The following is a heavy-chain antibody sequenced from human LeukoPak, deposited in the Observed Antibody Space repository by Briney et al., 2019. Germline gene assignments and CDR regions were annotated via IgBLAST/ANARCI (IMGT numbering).Heavy chain of an antibody. D-gene: IGHD6-13*01. CDR2: ISGSGDST. CDR1: GFTFSSYA. J-gene: IGHJ4*02. V-gene: IGHV3-23*01. CDR3: AKTRPLDSSSWTHGDY. Sequence: GGSLRLSCAASGFTFSSYAMSWVRQAPGKGLEWVSAISGSGDSTYYGDSVKGRFTISRDNSKNTLYLQMNSLRAEDTAVYYCAKTRPLDSSSWTHGDYWGQGTLVTVSS.